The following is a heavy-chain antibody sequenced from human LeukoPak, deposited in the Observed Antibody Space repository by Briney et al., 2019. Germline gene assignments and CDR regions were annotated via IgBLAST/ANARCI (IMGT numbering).Heavy chain of an antibody. CDR3: AREVYGYYYFDY. J-gene: IGHJ4*02. CDR2: INWNGGST. D-gene: IGHD5-18*01. V-gene: IGHV3-20*04. CDR1: GFTFSNNA. Sequence: GGSLRLSCVASGFTFSNNAMSWVRQAPGKGLEWVSGINWNGGSTGYADSVKGRFTISRDNAKNSLYLQMNSLGAEDTALYYCAREVYGYYYFDYWGQGTLVTVSS.